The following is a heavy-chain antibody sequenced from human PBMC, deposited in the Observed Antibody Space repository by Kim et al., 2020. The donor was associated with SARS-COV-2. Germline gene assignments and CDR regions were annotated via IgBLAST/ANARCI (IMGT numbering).Heavy chain of an antibody. CDR3: ARENDYSGTNNPWFDY. CDR1: GFTFSSYW. Sequence: GGSLRLSCAASGFTFSSYWMSWVRQAPGKGLEWVANIKQDGSENYYVDSVKGRFTISRDNAKNSLYLQMNSLRAEDTAVYYCARENDYSGTNNPWFDYWGQGTLVTVSS. D-gene: IGHD1-1*01. J-gene: IGHJ4*02. CDR2: IKQDGSEN. V-gene: IGHV3-7*03.